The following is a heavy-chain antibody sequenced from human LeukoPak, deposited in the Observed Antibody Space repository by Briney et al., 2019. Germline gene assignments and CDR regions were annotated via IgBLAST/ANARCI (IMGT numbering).Heavy chain of an antibody. CDR1: GFTFSGYS. V-gene: IGHV3-21*01. J-gene: IGHJ3*02. D-gene: IGHD6-13*01. CDR3: ARDPGTSVFAAFDI. Sequence: GGSLRLSCAASGFTFSGYSMNWVRQAPGKGLEWVSSISSSSSYTYYADSVKGRFTISRDNAKNSLYLQMNSLRAEDTAVYYCARDPGTSVFAAFDIWGQGTMVTVSS. CDR2: ISSSSSYT.